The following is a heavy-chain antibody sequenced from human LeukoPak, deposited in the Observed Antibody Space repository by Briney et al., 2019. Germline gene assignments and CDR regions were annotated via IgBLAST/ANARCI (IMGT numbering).Heavy chain of an antibody. V-gene: IGHV4-59*02. CDR1: GGSVSDYY. CDR2: IYYTGT. CDR3: ARDRLRWPKIDY. J-gene: IGHJ4*02. D-gene: IGHD4-23*01. Sequence: SETLSLTCTVSGGSVSDYYWSWIRQSPGKGLEWIGYIYYTGTSYNPSLKSRVTISADTSKNQFSLKLNSVTAADTAVYYCARDRLRWPKIDYWGQGTLVTVSS.